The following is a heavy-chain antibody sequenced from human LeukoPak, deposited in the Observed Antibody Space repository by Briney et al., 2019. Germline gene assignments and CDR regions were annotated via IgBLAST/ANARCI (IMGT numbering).Heavy chain of an antibody. CDR1: GGSISSGGYY. CDR3: ASGSIVAGDY. V-gene: IGHV4-31*03. Sequence: SETLSLTCTVSGGSISSGGYYWSWIRQHPGKGLEWIGYIYYSGSIYYNPSLKSRVTISVDTSKNQFSLKLSSVTAADTAVYYCASGSIVAGDYWGQGTLVTVSS. CDR2: IYYSGSI. D-gene: IGHD5-12*01. J-gene: IGHJ4*02.